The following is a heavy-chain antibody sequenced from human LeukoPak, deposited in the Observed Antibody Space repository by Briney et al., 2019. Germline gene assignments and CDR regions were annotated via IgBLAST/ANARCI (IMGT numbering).Heavy chain of an antibody. CDR3: TRGSHDSSGYYHDY. CDR2: IRSKANSYAT. V-gene: IGHV3-73*01. D-gene: IGHD3-22*01. CDR1: GFTFSGSA. Sequence: GKALRLSCAASGFTFSGSAMHWVRQASGKGLEWVDRIRSKANSYATAYAASVKGRLTISRDDSKNTAYLQMNSLKTEDTAVYYCTRGSHDSSGYYHDYWGQGNLATVSS. J-gene: IGHJ4*02.